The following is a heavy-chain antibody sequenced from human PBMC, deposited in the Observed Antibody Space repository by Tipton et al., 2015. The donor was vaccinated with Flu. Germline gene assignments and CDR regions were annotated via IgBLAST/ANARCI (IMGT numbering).Heavy chain of an antibody. CDR2: VYTSGTA. D-gene: IGHD3-16*01. V-gene: IGHV4-61*02. CDR3: ARDYIWGGYAY. J-gene: IGHJ4*02. Sequence: TLSLTCTVSGGSINIGSYYWSWVRQPAGQGLEWPGRVYTSGTANYNPSLGSRLTISIDVSRNQFSLKLSSVTAADTAVYYCARDYIWGGYAYWGQGALVTVSS. CDR1: GGSINIGSYY.